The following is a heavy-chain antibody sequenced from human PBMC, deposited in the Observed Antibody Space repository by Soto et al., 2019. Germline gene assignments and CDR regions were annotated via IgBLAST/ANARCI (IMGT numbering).Heavy chain of an antibody. D-gene: IGHD3-3*01. J-gene: IGHJ6*02. Sequence: PVGSLRLSCSASGFTLISYAMGWVRPAPGKGLEWVSAISGSGGSTYYADSVKGRFTISRDNSKNTLYLQMNSLRAEDTAVYYCAKPMDLEWLSGYYGMDVWGQGTKVTVSS. V-gene: IGHV3-23*01. CDR2: ISGSGGST. CDR1: GFTLISYA. CDR3: AKPMDLEWLSGYYGMDV.